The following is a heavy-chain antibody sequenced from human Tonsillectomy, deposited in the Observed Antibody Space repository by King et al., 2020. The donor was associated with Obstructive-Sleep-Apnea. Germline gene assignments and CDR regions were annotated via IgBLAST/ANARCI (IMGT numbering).Heavy chain of an antibody. J-gene: IGHJ4*02. CDR3: ARVMGVVLVGAPDY. D-gene: IGHD2-21*01. V-gene: IGHV4-38-2*02. CDR2: IYRNGNS. CDR1: GYSISSGYF. Sequence: VQLQESGPGLVKPSETLSLTCNVSGYSISSGYFWGWIRQPPGKGLEWIGSIYRNGNSYYTPSLRSRVTISLDTSKNQFSLRRSSVTAADTAMYYCARVMGVVLVGAPDYWGQGTLVTVSS.